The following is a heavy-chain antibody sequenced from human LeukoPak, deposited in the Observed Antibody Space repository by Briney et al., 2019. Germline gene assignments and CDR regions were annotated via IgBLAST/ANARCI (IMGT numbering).Heavy chain of an antibody. CDR1: GLTFRSYA. Sequence: GGSLRLSCAASGLTFRSYAMTWVRQAPGKGLEWVSSISGSGTTTYFADSVKGRFTISRDNAKNSLYLQMNSLRAEDTAVYYCARDLSGSIVPYYYYYMDVWGKGTTVTVSS. V-gene: IGHV3-23*01. D-gene: IGHD2-15*01. CDR3: ARDLSGSIVPYYYYYMDV. CDR2: ISGSGTTT. J-gene: IGHJ6*03.